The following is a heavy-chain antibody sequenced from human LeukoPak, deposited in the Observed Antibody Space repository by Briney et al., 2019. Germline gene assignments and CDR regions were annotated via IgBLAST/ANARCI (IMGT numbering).Heavy chain of an antibody. CDR1: GYTFTNHW. J-gene: IGHJ3*02. CDR2: IDPSDSCT. D-gene: IGHD4/OR15-4a*01. V-gene: IGHV5-10-1*01. Sequence: GESLKISCKGSGYTFTNHWISWVRQMPGKGLEWMGRIDPSDSCTNYSPSFQGHVTISADKSISTAYLQWSSLKASDTAIYYCARYDYQSDAFDIWGQGTMVTVFS. CDR3: ARYDYQSDAFDI.